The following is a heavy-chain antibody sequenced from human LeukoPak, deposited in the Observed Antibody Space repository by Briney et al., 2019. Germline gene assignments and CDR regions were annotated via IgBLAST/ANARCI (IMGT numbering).Heavy chain of an antibody. J-gene: IGHJ3*01. CDR1: GYTSTSPD. V-gene: IGHV1-8*01. Sequence: PSVKLSCKASGYTSTSPDINWVRQATGKGLEWLGWMNPRDHTGYAQKFQGRVTMTRDTSTNTAYMELSSLTSEDTAVYYCARYTTFSRFDVWGQGTMVTVS. D-gene: IGHD1-1*01. CDR3: ARYTTFSRFDV. CDR2: MNPRDHT.